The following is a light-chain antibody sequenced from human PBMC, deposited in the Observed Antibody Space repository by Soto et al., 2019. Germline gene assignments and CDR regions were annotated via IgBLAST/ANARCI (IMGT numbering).Light chain of an antibody. CDR1: ESVTSSY. CDR2: GAS. CDR3: QQYGRSPRT. J-gene: IGKJ1*01. Sequence: EIGLTQSPGTLSLSPGERATLSCRASESVTSSYLAWYQHKPGQAPRLLIYGASSRATVIPDRFSGSGSGTDFTLSIGRLEPEDFAVYYCQQYGRSPRTFGQGTKVEIK. V-gene: IGKV3-20*01.